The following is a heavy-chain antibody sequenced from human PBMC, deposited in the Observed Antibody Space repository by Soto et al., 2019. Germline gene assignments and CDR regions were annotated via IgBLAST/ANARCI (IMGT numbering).Heavy chain of an antibody. CDR2: IIPIFGTA. Sequence: GASVKVSCKASGGTCSMYAISCVRQAPGQGLEWMGGIIPIFGTANYAQKFQGRVTITADKSTSTAYMELSSLRSEDTAVYYCARFTGRSFDYWGQGTLVTVSS. CDR1: GGTCSMYA. D-gene: IGHD4-4*01. CDR3: ARFTGRSFDY. J-gene: IGHJ4*02. V-gene: IGHV1-69*06.